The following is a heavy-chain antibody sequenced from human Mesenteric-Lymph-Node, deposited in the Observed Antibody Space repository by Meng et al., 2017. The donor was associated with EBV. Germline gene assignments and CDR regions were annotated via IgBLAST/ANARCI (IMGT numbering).Heavy chain of an antibody. CDR2: IYHSGST. V-gene: IGHV4-4*02. Sequence: QVELTAAVPGLVEPSGTLSPTCAVPGGTISSSNWWSWVRQPPGKGLEWIGEIYHSGSTNYNPSLKSRVTISVDKSKNQFSPKLSSVTAADTAVYYCARTLSIAAAPFDYWGQGTLVTVSS. CDR1: GGTISSSNW. D-gene: IGHD6-13*01. CDR3: ARTLSIAAAPFDY. J-gene: IGHJ4*02.